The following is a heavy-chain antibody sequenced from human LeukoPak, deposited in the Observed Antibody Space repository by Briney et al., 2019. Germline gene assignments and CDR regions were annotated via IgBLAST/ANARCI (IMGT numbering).Heavy chain of an antibody. Sequence: GGSLRLSCAASGFTFSDHYMDWVRQAPGKGLEWVGRVRNKANSYTTEYAASVKGRFTVSRDDSKNSLYLQMNSLKTEDTAVYYCARANVYYGDGYYPVVGYYFDYWGQGTLVTVSS. V-gene: IGHV3-72*01. J-gene: IGHJ4*02. D-gene: IGHD3-22*01. CDR1: GFTFSDHY. CDR3: ARANVYYGDGYYPVVGYYFDY. CDR2: VRNKANSYTT.